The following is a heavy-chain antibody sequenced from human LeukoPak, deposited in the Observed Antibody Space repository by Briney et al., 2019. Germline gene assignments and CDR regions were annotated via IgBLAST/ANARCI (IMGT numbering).Heavy chain of an antibody. CDR1: GGTFSSYA. CDR3: ARGYYYDSSGYYTPVYYFDY. D-gene: IGHD3-22*01. J-gene: IGHJ4*02. V-gene: IGHV1-69*05. Sequence: SVKVSCKASGGTFSSYAISWVRQAPGQGVEWMGRIIAIFGTANYAQKFQGRVTITTDESTSTAYMELSSLRSEDTAVYYCARGYYYDSSGYYTPVYYFDYWGQGTLVTVSS. CDR2: IIAIFGTA.